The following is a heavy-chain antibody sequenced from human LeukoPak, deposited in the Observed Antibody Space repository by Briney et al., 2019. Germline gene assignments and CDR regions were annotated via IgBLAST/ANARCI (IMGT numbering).Heavy chain of an antibody. J-gene: IGHJ4*02. D-gene: IGHD1-26*01. CDR2: ISGSGSNT. CDR1: GFTFSDYA. Sequence: GGSLRLSCAASGFTFSDYAMTWARQAPGKGLEWVSAISGSGSNTYYADSAKGRFTISRDNTKNTLSLQMNSLRAEDTAICYCARDVRILGLIDYWGQGTLVTVSS. V-gene: IGHV3-23*01. CDR3: ARDVRILGLIDY.